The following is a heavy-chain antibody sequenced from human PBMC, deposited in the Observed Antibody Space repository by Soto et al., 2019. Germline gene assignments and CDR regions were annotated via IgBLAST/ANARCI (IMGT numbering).Heavy chain of an antibody. CDR3: ARQLKGRPGLLVAHY. J-gene: IGHJ4*02. Sequence: SETLSLTCTVSGGSISSRSYYWGWIRQPPGKGLEWIGSIYYSGSTYYNPSLKSRVTISVDTSKNQFSLKLSSVTAADTAVYYCARQLKGRPGLLVAHYWGQGTLVTVSS. CDR1: GGSISSRSYY. D-gene: IGHD2-8*02. CDR2: IYYSGST. V-gene: IGHV4-39*01.